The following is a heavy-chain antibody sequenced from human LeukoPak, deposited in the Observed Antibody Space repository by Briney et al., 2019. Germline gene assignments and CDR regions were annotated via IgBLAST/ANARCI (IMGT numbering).Heavy chain of an antibody. Sequence: PSETLSLTCTVSGSSISSYYWSWIRQPAGKGLEWIGRIYTSGSTNYNPSLKSRVTMSVDTSKNQFSLKLSSVTAADTAVYYCARDLRFLEWSYFDYWGQGTLVTVSS. J-gene: IGHJ4*02. CDR3: ARDLRFLEWSYFDY. CDR1: GSSISSYY. V-gene: IGHV4-4*07. CDR2: IYTSGST. D-gene: IGHD3-3*01.